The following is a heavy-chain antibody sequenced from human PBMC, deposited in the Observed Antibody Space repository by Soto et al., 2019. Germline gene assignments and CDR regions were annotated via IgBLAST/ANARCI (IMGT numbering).Heavy chain of an antibody. CDR1: GFTFSSYW. J-gene: IGHJ4*02. V-gene: IGHV3-7*01. D-gene: IGHD2-8*01. Sequence: GGSLRLSCAASGFTFSSYWMSWVRQAPGKGLEWVANIKQDRSEKYYVDSVKGRFTISRDNAKNSLYLQMNSLRAEDTAVYYCARPCTNGVCPFDYWGQGTLVTVSS. CDR2: IKQDRSEK. CDR3: ARPCTNGVCPFDY.